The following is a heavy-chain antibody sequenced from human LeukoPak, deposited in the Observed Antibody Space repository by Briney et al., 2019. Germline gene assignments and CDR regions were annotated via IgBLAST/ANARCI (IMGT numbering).Heavy chain of an antibody. D-gene: IGHD2-21*01. CDR3: ARSTALVGDDWVDP. CDR2: IVYRSMWYY. J-gene: IGHJ5*02. V-gene: IGHV6-1*01. CDR1: GDSASSNSAA. Sequence: SQTLSLSSALSGDSASSNSAAWNWIRQPPSRGLEWLGRIVYRSMWYYDYAVSVQSRITINADTSKNQFSLHLNSATPEDTDVYYCARSTALVGDDWVDPWGQGTLVTVSS.